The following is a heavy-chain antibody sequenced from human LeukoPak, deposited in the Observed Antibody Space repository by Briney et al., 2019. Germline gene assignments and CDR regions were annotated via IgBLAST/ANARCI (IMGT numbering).Heavy chain of an antibody. CDR3: ARDPRPSYDSSDYYYPGDY. Sequence: ASVKVSCKASGYTFTSYYMHWVRQAPGQGLEWMAIINPSGGSTRYAQKFQGRVTMTRDTSTNTVYMVLSSLRSEDTAVYYCARDPRPSYDSSDYYYPGDYWGQGTLVTVSS. D-gene: IGHD3-22*01. CDR1: GYTFTSYY. V-gene: IGHV1-46*01. CDR2: INPSGGST. J-gene: IGHJ4*02.